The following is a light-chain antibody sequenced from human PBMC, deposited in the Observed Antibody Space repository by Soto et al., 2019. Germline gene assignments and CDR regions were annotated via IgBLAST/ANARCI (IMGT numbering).Light chain of an antibody. J-gene: IGKJ4*01. CDR1: QRVGYN. CDR2: AAS. Sequence: EIVMTQSPATLSVSPGERATLSCRASQRVGYNLAWYQQKPGQAPRLLIYAASTRATGIPARFSGSGSGTEFTLTISSLQSEDFAVYYCQQYNNWPLTFGGGTKVDIK. CDR3: QQYNNWPLT. V-gene: IGKV3-15*01.